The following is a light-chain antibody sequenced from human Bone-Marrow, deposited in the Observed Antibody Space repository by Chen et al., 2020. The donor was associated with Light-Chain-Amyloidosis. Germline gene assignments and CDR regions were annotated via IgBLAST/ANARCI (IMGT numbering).Light chain of an antibody. CDR2: RDP. Sequence: SYELTQPPSVSVSPGQTARITCSGDDLPTKYAYWYQQKPGQAPVLVIHRDPERPSGVSERFSGSSTGTTATLTNSGVQAEDEADYHCQSADSSGTYEVIFGGGTKLTVL. CDR3: QSADSSGTYEVI. J-gene: IGLJ2*01. V-gene: IGLV3-25*03. CDR1: DLPTKY.